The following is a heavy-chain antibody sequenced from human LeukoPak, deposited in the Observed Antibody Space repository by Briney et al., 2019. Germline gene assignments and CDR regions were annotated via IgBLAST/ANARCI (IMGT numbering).Heavy chain of an antibody. CDR3: ARVLYDFWSGYYTGRYFDY. J-gene: IGHJ4*02. CDR2: INHSGST. CDR1: GGSINNYY. V-gene: IGHV4-34*01. D-gene: IGHD3-3*01. Sequence: SETLSLTCTVYGGSINNYYWGWIRQPPGKGLEWIGEINHSGSTNYNPSLKSRVTISVDTSKNQFSLKLSSVTAADTAVYYCARVLYDFWSGYYTGRYFDYWGQGTLVTASS.